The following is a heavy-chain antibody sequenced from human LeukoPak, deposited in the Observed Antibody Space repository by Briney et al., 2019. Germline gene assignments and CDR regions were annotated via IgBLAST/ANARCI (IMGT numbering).Heavy chain of an antibody. CDR3: ARGVERWYSDY. J-gene: IGHJ4*02. Sequence: GGSLRLSCAASRFTFSSYAMSWVRQAPGKGLEWVSAIGGTGASTYYADSVKGRFTISRDNSKNTLYLQMNSLRAEDTAVYYCARGVERWYSDYWGQGTLVTVSS. D-gene: IGHD4-23*01. V-gene: IGHV3-23*01. CDR2: IGGTGAST. CDR1: RFTFSSYA.